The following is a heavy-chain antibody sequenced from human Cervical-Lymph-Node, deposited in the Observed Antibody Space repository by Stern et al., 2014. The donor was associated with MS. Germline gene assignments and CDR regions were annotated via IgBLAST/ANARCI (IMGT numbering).Heavy chain of an antibody. V-gene: IGHV4-61*02. CDR1: GDSISNGSHY. CDR2: MYTSGST. D-gene: IGHD4-17*01. CDR3: ARDCRLRRKGAPDAFDI. Sequence: QVQLQESGPGLVKASQTLSLTCTVSGDSISNGSHYWSWIRQPAGKGLEWIGRMYTSGSTNYNTSLKSRATISVDTSKNQFSLKLRSVTAADTAVYYCARDCRLRRKGAPDAFDIWGQGTMVTVSS. J-gene: IGHJ3*02.